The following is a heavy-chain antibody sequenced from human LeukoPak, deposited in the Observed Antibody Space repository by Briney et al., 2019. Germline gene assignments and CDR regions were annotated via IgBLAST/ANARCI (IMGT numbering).Heavy chain of an antibody. J-gene: IGHJ4*02. Sequence: PGGSLRLSCAASGFTFSSYSMNWVRQAPGKGLEWVSYISSSSSTIYYADSVKGRFTISRDNAKNSLYLQMNSLRAEDTAVYYCARAMGYDFWSGYPHDYWGQGTLVTVSS. CDR1: GFTFSSYS. CDR2: ISSSSSTI. CDR3: ARAMGYDFWSGYPHDY. V-gene: IGHV3-48*04. D-gene: IGHD3-3*01.